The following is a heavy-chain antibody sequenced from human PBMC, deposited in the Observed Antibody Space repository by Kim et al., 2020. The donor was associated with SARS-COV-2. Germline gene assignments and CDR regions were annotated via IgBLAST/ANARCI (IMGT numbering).Heavy chain of an antibody. CDR2: IKSKTDGGTT. D-gene: IGHD2-15*01. V-gene: IGHV3-15*01. J-gene: IGHJ4*02. Sequence: GGSLRLSCAASGFTFSNAWMSWVRQAPGKGLEWVGRIKSKTDGGTTDYAAPVKGRFTISRDDSKNTLYLQMNSLKTEDTAVYYCTTDSRVVAATPFDYWGQGTLVTVSS. CDR1: GFTFSNAW. CDR3: TTDSRVVAATPFDY.